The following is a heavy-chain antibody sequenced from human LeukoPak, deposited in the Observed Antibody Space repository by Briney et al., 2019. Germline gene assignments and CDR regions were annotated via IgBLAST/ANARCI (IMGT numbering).Heavy chain of an antibody. D-gene: IGHD2-21*02. Sequence: GGSLRLSCAASRFTFSTYTMNWVRQAPGKGLEWVGRIKSRSDGGAIDYAAPVKGRFIISTDDSRNTIYLQMNSLKTEDTATYFCTTICGGDCSPNHWGPGTLVTVSS. CDR1: RFTFSTYT. CDR3: TTICGGDCSPNH. CDR2: IKSRSDGGAI. J-gene: IGHJ5*02. V-gene: IGHV3-15*07.